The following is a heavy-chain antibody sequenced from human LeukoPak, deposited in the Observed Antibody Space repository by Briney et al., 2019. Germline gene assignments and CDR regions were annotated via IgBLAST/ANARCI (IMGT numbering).Heavy chain of an antibody. V-gene: IGHV3-30*02. D-gene: IGHD3-10*01. CDR1: GFTFSSYG. CDR2: IRYDGSNK. Sequence: GGSLRLSCAASGFTFSSYGMHWVRQAPGKGLEWVAFIRYDGSNKYYADSVKGRFTISRDNSKNTLYLQMNSLRAEDTAVYYCARDHGYYYGSGTFWWGQGTLVTVSS. CDR3: ARDHGYYYGSGTFW. J-gene: IGHJ4*02.